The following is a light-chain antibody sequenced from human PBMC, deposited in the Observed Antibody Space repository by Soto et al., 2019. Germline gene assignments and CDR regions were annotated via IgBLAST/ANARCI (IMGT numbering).Light chain of an antibody. J-gene: IGKJ1*01. CDR2: GAS. CDR1: QSVSSQN. Sequence: IVVTQSPGTLSLSPGERATLSCRASQSVSSQNVAWYQQKPGQAPRLLIFGASTRAPGIPDRFSGRGSGTDFSLTIIRLEPEDFAVYCCQKYGSSPWTFGQGNKVEIK. V-gene: IGKV3-20*01. CDR3: QKYGSSPWT.